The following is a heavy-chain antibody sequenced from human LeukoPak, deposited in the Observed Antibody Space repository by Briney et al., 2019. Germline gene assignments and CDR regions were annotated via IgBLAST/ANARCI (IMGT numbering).Heavy chain of an antibody. J-gene: IGHJ5*02. CDR1: GFTFSSYL. CDR3: ARGGFS. CDR2: IKQDGSEK. D-gene: IGHD2-15*01. Sequence: GGSLRLSCAASGFTFSSYLMSWVRQAPGKGLEWVANIKQDGSEKYYVDSVKGRFTISRDNAKNSLYLQMNSLRAEDTAVYYCARGGFSWGQGTLVTVSS. V-gene: IGHV3-7*01.